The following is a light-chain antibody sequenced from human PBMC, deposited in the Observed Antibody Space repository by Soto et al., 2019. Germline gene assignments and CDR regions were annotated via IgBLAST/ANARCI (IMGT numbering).Light chain of an antibody. Sequence: EIVLTQSPGTLSLSPGERATLSCRASQSVSSYLAWYQQKPGQAPRLLIYDASNRATGIPARFSGSGSGTDFTITISSLEHEDFAVYYCQHRGSWSFGGGTKVEIK. V-gene: IGKV3-11*01. J-gene: IGKJ4*01. CDR2: DAS. CDR1: QSVSSY. CDR3: QHRGSWS.